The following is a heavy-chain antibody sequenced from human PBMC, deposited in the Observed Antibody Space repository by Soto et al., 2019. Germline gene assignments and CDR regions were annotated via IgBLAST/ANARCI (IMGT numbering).Heavy chain of an antibody. CDR2: ISSSSSYT. J-gene: IGHJ5*02. V-gene: IGHV3-11*06. CDR3: ARFAGVAPGDIGGWFDP. CDR1: GFTFSDYY. Sequence: PGGSLRLSCAASGFTFSDYYMSWIRQAPGKGLEWVSYISSSSSYTNYADSVKGRFTISRDSAKNSLYLQMNSLRAEDTAVYYCARFAGVAPGDIGGWFDPWGQGTLVTVSS. D-gene: IGHD3-3*01.